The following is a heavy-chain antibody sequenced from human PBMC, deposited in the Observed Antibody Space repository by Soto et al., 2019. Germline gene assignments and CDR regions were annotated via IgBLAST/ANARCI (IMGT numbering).Heavy chain of an antibody. CDR3: AKGDSGSPSYGMDV. D-gene: IGHD6-6*01. CDR2: ISWNSGKN. CDR1: GFSFDDYA. V-gene: IGHV3-9*01. Sequence: EVQLVESGGGLVQPGRSLRLSCAASGFSFDDYAMHWVRQVPGQGLEWVSGISWNSGKNGYADSVKGRFTVSRDNTKNSVYLQMNSLRGEDTALYYCAKGDSGSPSYGMDVWGQGTTVTVSS. J-gene: IGHJ6*02.